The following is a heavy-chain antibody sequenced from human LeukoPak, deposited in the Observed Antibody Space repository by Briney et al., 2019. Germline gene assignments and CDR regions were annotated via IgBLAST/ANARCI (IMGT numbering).Heavy chain of an antibody. CDR1: GGTFSSYA. CDR3: ARTPYYYDFWSANNIGLDY. CDR2: IIPIFGTA. J-gene: IGHJ4*02. V-gene: IGHV1-69*13. D-gene: IGHD3-3*01. Sequence: GASVKVSCKASGGTFSSYAISWVRQAPRQGLEWMGGIIPIFGTANYAQKFQGRVTITADESTSTAYMELSSLRSEDTAVYYCARTPYYYDFWSANNIGLDYWGQGTLVTVSS.